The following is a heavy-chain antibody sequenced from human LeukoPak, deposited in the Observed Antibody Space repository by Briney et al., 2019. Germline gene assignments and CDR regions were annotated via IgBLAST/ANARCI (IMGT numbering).Heavy chain of an antibody. J-gene: IGHJ4*02. CDR2: ISSSSTGK. Sequence: GGSLRLSCAASGFNFGTYSMNWVRQAPGKGLEWVSHISSSSTGKYYADSVKGRFTISRDNAKNSLFLQMNSLRDEDTAVYYCARDKDYVNYPFDYWGQGTLVTVSS. V-gene: IGHV3-48*02. CDR3: ARDKDYVNYPFDY. CDR1: GFNFGTYS. D-gene: IGHD4-11*01.